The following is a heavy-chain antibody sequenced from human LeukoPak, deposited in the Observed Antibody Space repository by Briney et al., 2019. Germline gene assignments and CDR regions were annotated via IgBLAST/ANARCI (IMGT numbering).Heavy chain of an antibody. J-gene: IGHJ4*02. CDR3: ARDRYCSGGSRYSPSDY. CDR1: GFTFSGYA. V-gene: IGHV3-30-3*01. D-gene: IGHD2-15*01. Sequence: GGSLRLSCAASGFTFSGYAMYWVRQAPGKGLEWVAVISYDGSNKYYADSVKGRFTISRDNSKNTLYLQMNSLRAEDTAVYYCARDRYCSGGSRYSPSDYWGQGTLVTVSS. CDR2: ISYDGSNK.